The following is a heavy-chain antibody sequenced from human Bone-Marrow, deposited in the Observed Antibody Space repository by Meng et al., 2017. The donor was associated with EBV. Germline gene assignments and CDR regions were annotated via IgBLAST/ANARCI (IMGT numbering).Heavy chain of an antibody. CDR2: ISAYNGNT. D-gene: IGHD3-22*01. CDR3: ARDPSTYYYDSSGYFY. Sequence: QVHLVQSAGEVRKPGASVKVSCKASGYTFINFGINWVRQAPGQGLEWMGWISAYNGNTNYAQKLQGRVTMTTDTSTSTAYMELRSLRSDDTAVYYCARDPSTYYYDSSGYFYWGQGTLVTVSS. CDR1: GYTFINFG. V-gene: IGHV1-18*01. J-gene: IGHJ4*02.